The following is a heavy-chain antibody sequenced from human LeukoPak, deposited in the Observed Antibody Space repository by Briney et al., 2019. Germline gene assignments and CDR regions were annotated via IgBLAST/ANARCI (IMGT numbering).Heavy chain of an antibody. D-gene: IGHD5-12*01. Sequence: ASVKVSCKASGYTFTGYYIHWVRQAPGQGLEWMGWINPNSGGTNYAQKFQGWVAMTRDTSISTAYMELSRLRADDTAVYYCARDVDENWFDPWGQGTLVTVSS. CDR1: GYTFTGYY. CDR2: INPNSGGT. CDR3: ARDVDENWFDP. V-gene: IGHV1-2*04. J-gene: IGHJ5*02.